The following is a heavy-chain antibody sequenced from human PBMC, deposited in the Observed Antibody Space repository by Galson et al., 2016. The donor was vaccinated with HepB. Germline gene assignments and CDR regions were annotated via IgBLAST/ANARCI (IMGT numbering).Heavy chain of an antibody. D-gene: IGHD6-19*01. CDR3: ARGGAGVVWLVRGNWFGP. J-gene: IGHJ5*02. CDR1: GGTFSTYP. V-gene: IGHV1-69*13. Sequence: SVKVSCKASGGTFSTYPISWVRQAPGQALEWMGGIIPIFHTINYAQKFQGRVTITADESTSTVYMELNRLRSDDTGGYYCARGGAGVVWLVRGNWFGPWGQGTLVTVSS. CDR2: IIPIFHTI.